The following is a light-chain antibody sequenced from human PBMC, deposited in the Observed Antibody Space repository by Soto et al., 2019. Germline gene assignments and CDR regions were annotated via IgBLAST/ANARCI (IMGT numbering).Light chain of an antibody. Sequence: QSALTQPASVSGSPGQSITISYTGTSSDVGGYNFVSWYQQHPGKAPKLMLYNVYDRPSGISHRFSGSRSGNTASLTISGLQAEDEAHYYCNSYTSSSTLVFGGGTKLTVL. V-gene: IGLV2-14*03. CDR2: NVY. J-gene: IGLJ2*01. CDR1: SSDVGGYNF. CDR3: NSYTSSSTLV.